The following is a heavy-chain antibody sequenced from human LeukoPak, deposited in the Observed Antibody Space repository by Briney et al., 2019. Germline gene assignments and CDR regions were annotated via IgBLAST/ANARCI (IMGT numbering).Heavy chain of an antibody. J-gene: IGHJ3*02. CDR3: ARHRVGATKYAFDI. D-gene: IGHD1-26*01. Sequence: GSLRLSCAASGFTVSSNYMSWIRQPPGKGLEWIGYIYYSGSTNYNPSLKSRVTISVDTSKNQFSLKLSSVTAADTAVYYCARHRVGATKYAFDIWGQGTMVTVSS. CDR1: GFTVSSNY. CDR2: IYYSGST. V-gene: IGHV4-59*08.